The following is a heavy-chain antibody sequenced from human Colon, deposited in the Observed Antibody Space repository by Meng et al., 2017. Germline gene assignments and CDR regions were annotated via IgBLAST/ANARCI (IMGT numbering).Heavy chain of an antibody. CDR2: IYYTGNT. D-gene: IGHD2-21*02. V-gene: IGHV4-61*08. J-gene: IGHJ5*02. CDR1: VASVSSGDYY. Sequence: QSPLEVPGPGPVMPSATLSLTCTVAVASVSSGDYYWSWIRQPPGKGLEWLGYIYYTGNTNYNPSLKNRVTISLDTSNNQFSLKLTSMTAADAAIYYCARVNGDFDEAWFDPWGQGTLVTVSS. CDR3: ARVNGDFDEAWFDP.